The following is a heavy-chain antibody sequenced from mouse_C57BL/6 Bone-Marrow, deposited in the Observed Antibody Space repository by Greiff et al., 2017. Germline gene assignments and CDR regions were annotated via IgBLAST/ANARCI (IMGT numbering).Heavy chain of an antibody. J-gene: IGHJ3*01. D-gene: IGHD2-2*01. CDR2: INPGSGGT. CDR3: ARSYYGYDGLFAS. V-gene: IGHV1-54*01. CDR1: GYAFTNYL. Sequence: QVQLQQSGAELVRPGTSVKVSCKASGYAFTNYLIEWVKQRPGQGLEWIGVINPGSGGTNYNEKFKGKATLTADKSSSTAYMQLSSLTSEDSAVYFCARSYYGYDGLFASWGQGALVTVSA.